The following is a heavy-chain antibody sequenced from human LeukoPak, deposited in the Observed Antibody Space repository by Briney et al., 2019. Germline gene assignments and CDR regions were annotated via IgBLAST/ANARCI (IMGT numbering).Heavy chain of an antibody. D-gene: IGHD2-2*01. CDR2: LYGGGST. CDR1: GFIVSSTS. CDR3: AKDTYCSSTSCYHDNWFDP. J-gene: IGHJ5*02. Sequence: GGSLRLSCAASGFIVSSTSMSWVRQAPGKGLEWVSLLYGGGSTYYADSVKGRFTISRDNSKNTLYLQMNSLRAEDTAVYYCAKDTYCSSTSCYHDNWFDPWGQGTLVTVSS. V-gene: IGHV3-53*01.